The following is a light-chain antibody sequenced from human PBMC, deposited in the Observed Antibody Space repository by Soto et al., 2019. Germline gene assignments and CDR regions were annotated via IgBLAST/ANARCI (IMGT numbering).Light chain of an antibody. V-gene: IGLV3-1*01. J-gene: IGLJ1*01. CDR2: QDN. CDR3: QAWDSSTYL. CDR1: KLGDRY. Sequence: SYELTQPPSVSVSPGQTASITCSGDKLGDRYACWYQQKPGQSPVLVIYQDNKRPSGIPERFSGSKSGNTATLTISETQPIDEADYYCQAWDSSTYLFGTGTKLTVL.